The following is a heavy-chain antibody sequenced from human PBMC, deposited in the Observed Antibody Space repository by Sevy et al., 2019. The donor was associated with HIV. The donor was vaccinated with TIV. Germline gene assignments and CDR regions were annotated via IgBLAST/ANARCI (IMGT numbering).Heavy chain of an antibody. J-gene: IGHJ4*02. CDR1: RYTFTGYF. CDR2: INPNSGGT. Sequence: ASVKVSCKAFRYTFTGYFIHWVRQAPGQGLEWMGWINPNSGGTNYAQKFQGRVTMTRDTSISTAYMELSRLRSDDTAAYYCAAARVTWLVYYFDYWGQGTLVTVSS. V-gene: IGHV1-2*02. D-gene: IGHD5-18*01. CDR3: AAARVTWLVYYFDY.